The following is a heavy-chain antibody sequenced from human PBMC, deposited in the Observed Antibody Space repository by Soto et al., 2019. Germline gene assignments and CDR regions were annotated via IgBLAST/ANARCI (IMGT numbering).Heavy chain of an antibody. J-gene: IGHJ4*02. V-gene: IGHV4-4*07. CDR2: IYPSGST. D-gene: IGHD5-12*01. CDR3: VRGRSYSVYDF. Sequence: PSETLSLTCTVSGGSISGHSWVWIRQPAGKGLEWIGHIYPSGSTSYNPSLRSRVTMSLDTSSNQISLNLTSVTAADTAVFYCVRGRSYSVYDFWGPGTLVTVSS. CDR1: GGSISGHS.